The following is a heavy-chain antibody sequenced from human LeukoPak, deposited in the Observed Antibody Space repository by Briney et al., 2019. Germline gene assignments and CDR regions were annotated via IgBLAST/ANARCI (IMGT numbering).Heavy chain of an antibody. CDR3: ASRGYSYGLRRDVDY. J-gene: IGHJ4*02. CDR1: GVSFSGYY. D-gene: IGHD5-18*01. CDR2: INHSGST. Sequence: SETLSLTCAVYGVSFSGYYWSWIRQPPGKGLEWIGEINHSGSTNYNPSLKSRVTISVDTSKNQFSLKLSSVTAADTAVYYCASRGYSYGLRRDVDYWGQGTLVTVSS. V-gene: IGHV4-34*01.